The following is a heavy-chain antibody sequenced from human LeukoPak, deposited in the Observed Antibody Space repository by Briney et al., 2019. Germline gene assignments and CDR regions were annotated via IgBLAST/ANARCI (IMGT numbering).Heavy chain of an antibody. D-gene: IGHD6-13*01. Sequence: ASVKVSCKASGYTFTSYYMHWVRQAPGQGLEWMGIINPSGGSTSYAQKFQGRVTMTRDMSTSTVYMELSSLRSDDTAVYYCARALIAAAGLLDYWGQGTLVTVSS. V-gene: IGHV1-46*01. CDR1: GYTFTSYY. CDR2: INPSGGST. CDR3: ARALIAAAGLLDY. J-gene: IGHJ4*02.